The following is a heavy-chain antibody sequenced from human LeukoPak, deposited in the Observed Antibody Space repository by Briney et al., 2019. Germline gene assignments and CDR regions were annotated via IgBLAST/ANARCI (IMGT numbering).Heavy chain of an antibody. CDR2: IYYSGST. CDR3: ARTGIGFGELLSPYYFDY. J-gene: IGHJ4*02. D-gene: IGHD3-10*01. CDR1: GGSISNYY. Sequence: SETLSLTCTVSGGSISNYYWSWIRQPPGKGLEWIGYIYYSGSTNYNPSLKSRVTISVDTSKNQFSLKLSSVTAADTAVYYCARTGIGFGELLSPYYFDYWGQGTLVTVSS. V-gene: IGHV4-59*12.